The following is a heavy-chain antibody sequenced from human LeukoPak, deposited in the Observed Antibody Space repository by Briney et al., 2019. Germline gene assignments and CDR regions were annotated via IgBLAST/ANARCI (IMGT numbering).Heavy chain of an antibody. CDR2: IKSKTDGGTT. Sequence: GGSPRLSCAASGFTFSNAWMSWVRQAPGKGLEWVGRIKSKTDGGTTDYAAPVKGRFTISRDDSKNTLYLQMNSLKTEDTAVYYCTTDMYCSSTSCPDYWGQGTLVTVSS. CDR3: TTDMYCSSTSCPDY. D-gene: IGHD2-2*01. V-gene: IGHV3-15*01. CDR1: GFTFSNAW. J-gene: IGHJ4*02.